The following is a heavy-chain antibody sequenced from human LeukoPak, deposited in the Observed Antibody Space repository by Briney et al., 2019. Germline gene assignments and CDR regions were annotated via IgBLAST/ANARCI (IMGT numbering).Heavy chain of an antibody. D-gene: IGHD6-19*01. Sequence: GGSLRLSCAASGFTVSCNYMSWVRQAPGKGLELVSAVYSYGSTYYADSVKSRFTISQDNSNNTLYLKMHSLRAEDTAVYYCAKDQLPTSGWYTNFDYWGQGTLVTVSS. CDR3: AKDQLPTSGWYTNFDY. J-gene: IGHJ4*02. CDR1: GFTVSCNY. CDR2: VYSYGST. V-gene: IGHV3-66*01.